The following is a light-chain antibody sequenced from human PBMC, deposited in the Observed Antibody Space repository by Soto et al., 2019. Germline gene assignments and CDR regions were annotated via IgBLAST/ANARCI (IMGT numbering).Light chain of an antibody. J-gene: IGLJ2*01. V-gene: IGLV2-14*01. CDR2: DVT. CDR3: SSYTSSSTVI. CDR1: SSDVGGYNY. Sequence: QFVLTQPASVSGSPGQSIAISCTGSSSDVGGYNYVSWYQQHSGKAPKLMIYDVTNRPSGVSNCFSGSKSGNTASLTISGLQAEDEAEYYCSSYTSSSTVIFGGGTKLTVL.